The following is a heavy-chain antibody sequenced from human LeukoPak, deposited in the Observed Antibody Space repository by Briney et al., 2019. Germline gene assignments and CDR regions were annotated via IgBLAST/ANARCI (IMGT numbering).Heavy chain of an antibody. CDR1: GFTFSSYW. J-gene: IGHJ5*02. D-gene: IGHD3-9*01. CDR3: ARINRYYDILTGYYPKTGRPYNWFDP. V-gene: IGHV3-7*01. Sequence: PGGSLRLSCAASGFTFSSYWMSWVRQAPGKGLEWVANIKQDGSEKYYGDSVKGRFTISRDNAKNSLYLQMNSLRAEDAAVYYCARINRYYDILTGYYPKTGRPYNWFDPWGQGTLVTVSS. CDR2: IKQDGSEK.